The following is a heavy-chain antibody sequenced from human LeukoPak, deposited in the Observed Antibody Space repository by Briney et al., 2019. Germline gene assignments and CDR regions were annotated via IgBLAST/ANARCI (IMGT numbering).Heavy chain of an antibody. J-gene: IGHJ4*02. CDR2: IYYSGST. Sequence: SETLSLTCTVSGGSISSGDYYWSWIRQPPGKGLEWIGYIYYSGSTYYNPSLKSRVTISVDTSKNQFSLKLSSVTAVDTAVYYCARDPAAAGTKSYFDYWGQGTLVTVSS. CDR3: ARDPAAAGTKSYFDY. CDR1: GGSISSGDYY. D-gene: IGHD6-13*01. V-gene: IGHV4-30-4*01.